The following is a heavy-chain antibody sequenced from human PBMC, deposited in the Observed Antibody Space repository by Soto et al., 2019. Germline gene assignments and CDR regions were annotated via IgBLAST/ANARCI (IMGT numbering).Heavy chain of an antibody. V-gene: IGHV4-39*01. J-gene: IGHJ5*02. CDR2: IYYSGST. CDR1: GGSISSSSYY. CDR3: ARHINYDFWSGPGGGWFDP. D-gene: IGHD3-3*01. Sequence: QLQLQESGPGLVKPSETLSLTCTVSGGSISSSSYYWGWIRQPPGKGLEWIGSIYYSGSTYYNPSLKSRVTISVDTSKNQFSLKLSSVTAADTAVYYCARHINYDFWSGPGGGWFDPWGQGTLVTVSS.